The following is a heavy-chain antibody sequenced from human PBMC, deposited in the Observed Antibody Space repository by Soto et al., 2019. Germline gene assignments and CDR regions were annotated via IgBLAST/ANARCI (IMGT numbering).Heavy chain of an antibody. V-gene: IGHV3-30*18. CDR2: ISYDGSNK. CDR1: GXTFSSYG. J-gene: IGHJ4*02. D-gene: IGHD3-22*01. CDR3: AKLPNKYYDSSGVFY. Sequence: LRLSCSASGXTFSSYGMHWVRQAPGKGLEWVAVISYDGSNKYYADSVKGRFTISRDNSKNTLYLQMNSLRAEDTAVYYCAKLPNKYYDSSGVFYWGQGTLVTVSS.